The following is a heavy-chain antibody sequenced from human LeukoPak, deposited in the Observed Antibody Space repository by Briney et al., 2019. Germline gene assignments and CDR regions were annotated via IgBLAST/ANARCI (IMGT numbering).Heavy chain of an antibody. Sequence: PSETLSLTCSVSGGSISSTSYYWAWIRQPPGKGLEWIGYIYYTGSTNYNPSLKSRVTISVDMSKNQFSLKLSSVTAADTAVYYCARGAAAGTPDWRVFDYWGQGTLVTVSS. D-gene: IGHD6-13*01. CDR3: ARGAAAGTPDWRVFDY. J-gene: IGHJ4*02. CDR2: IYYTGST. CDR1: GGSISSTSYY. V-gene: IGHV4-61*05.